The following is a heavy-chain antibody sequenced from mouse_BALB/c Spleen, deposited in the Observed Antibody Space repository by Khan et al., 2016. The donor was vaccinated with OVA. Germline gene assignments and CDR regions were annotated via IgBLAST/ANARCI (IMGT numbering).Heavy chain of an antibody. V-gene: IGHV9-3-1*01. J-gene: IGHJ4*01. Sequence: QIQLVQSGPELKKPGETVKISCKASGYTFKNHGMNWVKQAPGKGLKWMGWIYTYTGEPTYVEVFKGRFAFSLETSARTAYLQINNLKNEDTATYCCARPPFFSYVMVYWGQGTSVTVSS. CDR2: IYTYTGEP. CDR1: GYTFKNHG. CDR3: ARPPFFSYVMVY.